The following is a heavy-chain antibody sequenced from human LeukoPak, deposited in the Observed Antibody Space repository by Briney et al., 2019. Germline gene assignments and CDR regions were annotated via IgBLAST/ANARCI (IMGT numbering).Heavy chain of an antibody. CDR1: GYSISSGYY. Sequence: SETLSLTCTVSGYSISSGYYWGWIRQPPGKGLEWIGNIYHSGSTYYNPSLKSRVTISVDTSKNQFSLKLSSVTAADTAVYYCARAGLWFGESPGALWGQGKLVTVSS. CDR2: IYHSGST. V-gene: IGHV4-38-2*02. J-gene: IGHJ4*02. CDR3: ARAGLWFGESPGAL. D-gene: IGHD3-10*01.